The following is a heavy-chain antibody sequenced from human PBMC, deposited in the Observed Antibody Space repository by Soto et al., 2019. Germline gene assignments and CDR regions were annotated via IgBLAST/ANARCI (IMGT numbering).Heavy chain of an antibody. CDR3: ARARDYDLLTAREYALDV. J-gene: IGHJ6*02. CDR2: IMSVFGTA. CDR1: GGSFRNYG. Sequence: QVQLVQSGAEVKKPGSSVRVSCKVSGGSFRNYGITWVRQSPGQGLEWMGGIMSVFGTAVYAQKFQGRVTISADELTTTASLELRSLSSDDTAVYFCARARDYDLLTAREYALDVWGQGTTVTV. D-gene: IGHD3-9*01. V-gene: IGHV1-69*01.